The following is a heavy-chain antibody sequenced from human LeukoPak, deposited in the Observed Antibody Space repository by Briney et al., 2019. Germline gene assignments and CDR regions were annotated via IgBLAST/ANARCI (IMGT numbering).Heavy chain of an antibody. Sequence: ASVKVSCKASGYSFTGYYIHWVRQAPGQGLEWMGRINPNSGGTNYAQKFQGRVTMTRDTSISTAYMELSGLRSDDTAVYYCARPAYGSGSYSDYWGQGTLVTVSS. CDR3: ARPAYGSGSYSDY. J-gene: IGHJ4*02. D-gene: IGHD3-10*01. CDR2: INPNSGGT. V-gene: IGHV1-2*06. CDR1: GYSFTGYY.